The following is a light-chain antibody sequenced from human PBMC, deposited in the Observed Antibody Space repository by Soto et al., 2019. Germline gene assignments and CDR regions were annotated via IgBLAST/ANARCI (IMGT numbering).Light chain of an antibody. CDR2: FGS. V-gene: IGKV2-28*01. Sequence: DIVMTQSPLSLPVTPGEPASISCNSSQSLLQSNGYNYLGWYLQKPGQSPQLLIYFGSYRASGVPDRFSGSGSGTDFTLKIRRVEAEDVAIYYCMQAQQTPPTFGQGTKVEIK. J-gene: IGKJ1*01. CDR1: QSLLQSNGYNY. CDR3: MQAQQTPPT.